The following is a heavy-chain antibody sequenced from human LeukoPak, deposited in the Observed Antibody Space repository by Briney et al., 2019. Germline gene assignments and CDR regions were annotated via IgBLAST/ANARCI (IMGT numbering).Heavy chain of an antibody. CDR1: GFTFHTYA. V-gene: IGHV3-23*01. Sequence: GGSLRLSCAASGFTFHTYAMAWVHQTPGKGLEWVSSISGGGGGTYYAHSVKGRFTISRDNGNNTLYLQMNGLTAADTAFYYFAKVRGVGTHIWLLPWDLWGQGTLVTVSS. CDR3: AKVRGVGTHIWLLPWDL. D-gene: IGHD3-10*01. CDR2: ISGGGGGT. J-gene: IGHJ1*01.